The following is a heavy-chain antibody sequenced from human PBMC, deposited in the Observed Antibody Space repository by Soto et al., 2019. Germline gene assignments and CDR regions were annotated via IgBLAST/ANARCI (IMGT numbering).Heavy chain of an antibody. CDR2: ISDSGST. CDR1: GASIGSGDDY. Sequence: SETLSLTCSVSGASIGSGDDYWTWIRQSPGKGLEWIGYISDSGSTFYNPSLRSRLTIALDTSKNHFSLKLNSVTAADTAVYYCAKYLPPEFDPWGHGIPVTVSS. D-gene: IGHD2-2*02. CDR3: AKYLPPEFDP. J-gene: IGHJ5*02. V-gene: IGHV4-30-4*08.